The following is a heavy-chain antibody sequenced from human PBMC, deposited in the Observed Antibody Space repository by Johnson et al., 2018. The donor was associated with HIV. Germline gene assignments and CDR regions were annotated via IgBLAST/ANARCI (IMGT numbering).Heavy chain of an antibody. V-gene: IGHV3-53*01. J-gene: IGHJ3*02. CDR2: ISSGDRA. D-gene: IGHD6-6*01. CDR1: GFPVSSNY. Sequence: VQLVESGGGLIPPGGSLRLSCAASGFPVSSNYLSWVRQAPAKGLEWVSVISSGDRAFYADSVKGRFTISRDNSKNTLDLQMNSLRAEDTAVYYCAKGGQLALHDAFDIWGQGTMVTVSS. CDR3: AKGGQLALHDAFDI.